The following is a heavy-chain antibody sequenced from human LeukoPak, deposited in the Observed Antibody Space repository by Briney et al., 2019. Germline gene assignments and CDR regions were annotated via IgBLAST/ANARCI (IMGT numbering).Heavy chain of an antibody. CDR1: GYTFNSYY. Sequence: ASVKVSCKASGYTFNSYYMHWVRQAPGQGLEWMGIINPSGGSTSYAQKFQGRVTMTRDMSTSTVYMELSSLRSEDAAVYYCARDSSSWYQANWFDPWGQGTLVTVSS. V-gene: IGHV1-46*02. CDR3: ARDSSSWYQANWFDP. CDR2: INPSGGST. J-gene: IGHJ5*02. D-gene: IGHD6-13*01.